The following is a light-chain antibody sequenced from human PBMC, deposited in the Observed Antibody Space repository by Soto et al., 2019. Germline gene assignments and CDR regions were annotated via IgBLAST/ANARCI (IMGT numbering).Light chain of an antibody. Sequence: DVQVTQSPSSLSASVGDRVAITCRASQTISFYLNWYQQKPGKAPKLLIFAASSLQSGVPSRFSGSGSGTVFTLSISNLQPEDFATYYCQQSYSAPHTFGQGTRLEI. CDR1: QTISFY. V-gene: IGKV1-39*01. CDR3: QQSYSAPHT. J-gene: IGKJ5*01. CDR2: AAS.